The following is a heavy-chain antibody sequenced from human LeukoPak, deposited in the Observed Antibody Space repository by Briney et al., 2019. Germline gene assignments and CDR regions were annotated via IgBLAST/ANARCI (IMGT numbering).Heavy chain of an antibody. Sequence: PSETLSLTCAVYGGSFSGYYWSWIRQPPGKGLEWIGEINHSGSTNYNPSLKSRVTISVDTSKNQFSLKLSSVTAADTAVYYCARRSIAARENGMDVWGQGTTVTVSS. J-gene: IGHJ6*02. CDR3: ARRSIAARENGMDV. CDR2: INHSGST. D-gene: IGHD6-6*01. CDR1: GGSFSGYY. V-gene: IGHV4-34*01.